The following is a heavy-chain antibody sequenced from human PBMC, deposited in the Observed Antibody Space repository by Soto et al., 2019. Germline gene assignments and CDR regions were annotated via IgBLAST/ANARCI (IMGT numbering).Heavy chain of an antibody. CDR3: ARDMRYCSGGRGYSGYCYGMDV. CDR1: GGSISSGGYY. CDR2: IYYSGST. D-gene: IGHD2-15*01. V-gene: IGHV4-31*03. J-gene: IGHJ6*02. Sequence: QVQLQESGPGLVKPSQTLSLTCTVSGGSISSGGYYWSWIRQHPGKGLEWIGYIYYSGSTYYNPSLKSRVTISVDTSKNQFSLKLSSVTAADTSVDYCARDMRYCSGGRGYSGYCYGMDVWGQGTTVTVSS.